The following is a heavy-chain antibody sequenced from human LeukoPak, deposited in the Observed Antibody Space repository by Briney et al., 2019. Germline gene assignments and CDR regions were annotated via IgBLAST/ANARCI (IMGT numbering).Heavy chain of an antibody. CDR3: AEVSLIPPAAPPDDY. D-gene: IGHD6-13*01. V-gene: IGHV3-23*01. CDR2: ITGSGSTT. Sequence: GESLKISCKGSGYSFTSYWIGWVRQAPGKGLEWVSSITGSGSTTYYADSVKGRFTISRDNSKNTLYLQMNSLRAEDTAVYYCAEVSLIPPAAPPDDYWGQGTLVTVSS. J-gene: IGHJ4*02. CDR1: GYSFTSYW.